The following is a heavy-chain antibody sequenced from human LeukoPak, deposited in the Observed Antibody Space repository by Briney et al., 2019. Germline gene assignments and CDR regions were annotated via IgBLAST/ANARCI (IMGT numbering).Heavy chain of an antibody. D-gene: IGHD3-9*01. J-gene: IGHJ5*02. CDR3: ARADYDILTGYWLNWFDP. CDR2: INHSGST. Sequence: SETLSLTCAVYGGSFSGYYWSWIRQPPGKGLEWIGEINHSGSTHCNPSLKSRVTISVDTSKNQFSLKLSSVTAADTAVYYCARADYDILTGYWLNWFDPWGQGTLVTVSS. CDR1: GGSFSGYY. V-gene: IGHV4-34*01.